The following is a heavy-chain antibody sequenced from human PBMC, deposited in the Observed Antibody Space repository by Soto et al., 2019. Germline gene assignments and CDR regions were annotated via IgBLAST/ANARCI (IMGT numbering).Heavy chain of an antibody. D-gene: IGHD6-19*01. Sequence: QVQLVQSGAEVKKPGASVKVSCKASGYTFTGYYMHWVRQAPGQGLEWMGWINPNSGGTNYAQKFQGRVTMTRDTSISTAYMELSRLRSDDTAVYYCARERTFSSGSNWFDPWGQGTLVTVSS. CDR2: INPNSGGT. CDR1: GYTFTGYY. CDR3: ARERTFSSGSNWFDP. J-gene: IGHJ5*02. V-gene: IGHV1-2*02.